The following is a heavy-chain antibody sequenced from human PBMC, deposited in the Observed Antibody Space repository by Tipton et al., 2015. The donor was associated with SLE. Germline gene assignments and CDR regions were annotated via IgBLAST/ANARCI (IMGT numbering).Heavy chain of an antibody. J-gene: IGHJ4*02. Sequence: TLSLTCTVSGDTISDHYWSWIRQPPGKGLEWIGSINYSGTTYYNPSLQSRVTMFVDTSKNQFSLRLSSVTAADTAVFYCARIHYYDSSGYYYYFDYWGQGTLVIVSS. CDR2: INYSGTT. CDR1: GDTISDHY. CDR3: ARIHYYDSSGYYYYFDY. V-gene: IGHV4-59*04. D-gene: IGHD3-22*01.